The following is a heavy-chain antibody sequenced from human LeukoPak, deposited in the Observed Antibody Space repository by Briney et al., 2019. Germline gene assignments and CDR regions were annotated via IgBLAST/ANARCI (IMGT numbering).Heavy chain of an antibody. CDR3: AKDNDFWSGYIDY. D-gene: IGHD3-3*01. J-gene: IGHJ4*02. CDR1: GFTFDDYA. CDR2: ISWNSGSI. Sequence: GRSLRLSCAASGFTFDDYAMHWVRQAPGKGLEWVSGISWNSGSIGYADSVKGRFTISRDNAKNSLYLQMNSLRAEDTALYYCAKDNDFWSGYIDYWGQGTLVIVSS. V-gene: IGHV3-9*01.